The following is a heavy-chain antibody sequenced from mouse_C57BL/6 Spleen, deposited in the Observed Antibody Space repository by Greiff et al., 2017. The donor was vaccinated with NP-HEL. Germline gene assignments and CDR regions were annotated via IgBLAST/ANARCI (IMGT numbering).Heavy chain of an antibody. J-gene: IGHJ3*01. V-gene: IGHV1-53*01. CDR1: GYTFTSYW. CDR3: ARGPPIYYGYDGFAY. D-gene: IGHD2-2*01. Sequence: QVQLQQPGTELVKPGASVKLSCKASGYTFTSYWMHWVKQRPGQGLEWIGNINPSNGGTNYNEKFKSKATLTVDKSSSTAYMQLSSLTSEDSAVYYCARGPPIYYGYDGFAYWGQGTLVTVSA. CDR2: INPSNGGT.